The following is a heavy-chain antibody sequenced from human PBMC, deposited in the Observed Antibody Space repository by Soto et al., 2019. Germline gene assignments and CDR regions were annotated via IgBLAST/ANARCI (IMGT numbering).Heavy chain of an antibody. V-gene: IGHV1-3*01. Sequence: ASVKVSCKTSGYTFSGHAIHWLRQAPGQRLEWMGWINAGNGNTKYSQKFQGRVTITRDTSASTAYMELSSLRSEDTAVYYCARGPNPYYFDYWGQGTLVTVSS. CDR3: ARGPNPYYFDY. CDR1: GYTFSGHA. CDR2: INAGNGNT. J-gene: IGHJ4*02.